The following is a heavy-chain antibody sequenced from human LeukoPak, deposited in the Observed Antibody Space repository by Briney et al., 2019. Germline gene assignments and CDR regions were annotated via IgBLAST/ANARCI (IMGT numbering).Heavy chain of an antibody. J-gene: IGHJ4*02. CDR3: ARIRGDCYFDY. CDR1: GFTVSSNY. V-gene: IGHV3-53*01. CDR2: IYIDGSI. D-gene: IGHD2-15*01. Sequence: GGSLRLSCAASGFTVSSNYMAWVRQAPGEGLEWVSAIYIDGSIYYADSVKGRFTIYRDKSKNTLYLQMNSLRAEDTAVYYCARIRGDCYFDYWGQGTLVTVSS.